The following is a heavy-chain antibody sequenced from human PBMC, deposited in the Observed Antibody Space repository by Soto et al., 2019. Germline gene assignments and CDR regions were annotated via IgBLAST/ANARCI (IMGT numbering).Heavy chain of an antibody. D-gene: IGHD3-3*01. V-gene: IGHV3-33*01. CDR1: GFTFSSYG. CDR2: IWYDGSNK. CDR3: ARDLRFLEWLFSY. Sequence: GESLKISCAASGFTFSSYGMHWVRQAPGKGLEWVAVIWYDGSNKYYADSVKGRFTISRDNSKNTLYLQMNSLRAEDTAVYYCARDLRFLEWLFSYWGQGTLVTVSS. J-gene: IGHJ4*02.